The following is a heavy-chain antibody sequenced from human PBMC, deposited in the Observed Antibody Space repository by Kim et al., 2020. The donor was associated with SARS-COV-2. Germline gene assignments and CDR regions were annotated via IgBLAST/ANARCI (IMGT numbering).Heavy chain of an antibody. Sequence: GGSLRLSCAASGFTFDDYAMHWVRQAPGKGLEWVSGISWNSGSIGYADSVKGRFTISRDNAKNSLYLQMNSLRAEDTALYYCAKDISIAVAGFHYFDYWGQGTLVTVSS. D-gene: IGHD6-19*01. J-gene: IGHJ4*02. CDR2: ISWNSGSI. V-gene: IGHV3-9*01. CDR1: GFTFDDYA. CDR3: AKDISIAVAGFHYFDY.